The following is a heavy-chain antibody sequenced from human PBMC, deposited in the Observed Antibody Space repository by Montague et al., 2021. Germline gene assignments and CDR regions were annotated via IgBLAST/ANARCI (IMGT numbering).Heavy chain of an antibody. CDR2: ITLDGSST. D-gene: IGHD6-13*01. J-gene: IGHJ3*02. Sequence: YLRLSCAASGFSFSSYLMHWVRQAPGKGLLWVSRITLDGSSTTFADSVKGRFTTSRDNAKATLYLQMNSLRVEVTAVYYCARNLASAAPGAFDIWGQGTMVTVSS. CDR3: ARNLASAAPGAFDI. CDR1: GFSFSSYL. V-gene: IGHV3-74*01.